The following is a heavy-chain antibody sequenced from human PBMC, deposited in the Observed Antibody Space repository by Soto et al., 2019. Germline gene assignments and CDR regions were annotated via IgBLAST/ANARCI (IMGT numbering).Heavy chain of an antibody. CDR2: LSFSGTTA. D-gene: IGHD3-10*01. CDR3: AKDVTEDEFLWYRFEA. CDR1: GFTLRSYA. Sequence: AGSLRLSCSVSGFTLRSYALSCVRHPPGKWPEWVSSLSFSGTTAYYLDSVKGRFTISRDDYKNTLYLQMNSLRAEDTAIYYCAKDVTEDEFLWYRFEALGPGTLLSVTS. V-gene: IGHV3-23*01. J-gene: IGHJ5*02.